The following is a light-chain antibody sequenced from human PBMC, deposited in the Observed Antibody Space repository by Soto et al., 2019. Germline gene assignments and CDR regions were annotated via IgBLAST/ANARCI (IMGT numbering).Light chain of an antibody. J-gene: IGLJ3*02. V-gene: IGLV1-44*01. CDR2: SDN. CDR1: SSNIGSNT. CDR3: CSYAGTTTWV. Sequence: QTVVTQPPSASGTPGQRVTISCSGSSSNIGSNTVNWYQQLPGTAPKLLIYSDNERPSGVSSRFSASKSGNTASLTISGVQAEDEADYYCCSYAGTTTWVFGGGTKLTVL.